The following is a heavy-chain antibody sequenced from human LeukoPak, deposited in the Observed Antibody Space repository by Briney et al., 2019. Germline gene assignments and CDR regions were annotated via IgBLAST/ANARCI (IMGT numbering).Heavy chain of an antibody. CDR2: AYPGNSNI. CDR3: ARHEALQYYLRAEY. Sequence: GESLKISCKGSGYTFAGYWIGWVRQIPGKGLEWIGIAYPGNSNIKYNPSFQGRVTISADKSTSTAYLQWSSLRASDTGIYYCARHEALQYYLRAEYWGQGTLATVSS. J-gene: IGHJ4*02. D-gene: IGHD2/OR15-2a*01. CDR1: GYTFAGYW. V-gene: IGHV5-51*01.